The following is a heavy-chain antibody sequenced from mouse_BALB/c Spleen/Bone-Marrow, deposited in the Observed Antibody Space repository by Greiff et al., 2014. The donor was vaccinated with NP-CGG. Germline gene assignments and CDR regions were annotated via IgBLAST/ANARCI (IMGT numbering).Heavy chain of an antibody. CDR1: GYTFTDYI. V-gene: IGHV1-11*01. CDR2: IYPVSGDT. CDR3: GRGENFDY. J-gene: IGHJ2*01. Sequence: VQLKQSGAELANPGASVTLSCKASGYTFTDYIMYWVKKRPGQGLEWIGKIYPVSGDTNYNQKFMGKATFSVDRSSSTVYMVLNSQTAEDHAVYYCGRGENFDYGGQGTTLTVSS.